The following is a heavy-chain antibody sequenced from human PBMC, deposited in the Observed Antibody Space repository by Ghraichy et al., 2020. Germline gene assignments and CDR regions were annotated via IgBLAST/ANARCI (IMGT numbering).Heavy chain of an antibody. V-gene: IGHV4-59*01. CDR1: GGSISSSY. CDR2: IYYSGST. CDR3: ARDMVVGATKYAFDI. D-gene: IGHD1-26*01. J-gene: IGHJ3*02. Sequence: SETLSLTCTVSGGSISSSYWSWIRQPPGKGLEWIGYIYYSGSTNYNPSLKSRLTISVDTSKNQFSLKLSSVTAADTAVYYCARDMVVGATKYAFDIWGQGKMVNVSS.